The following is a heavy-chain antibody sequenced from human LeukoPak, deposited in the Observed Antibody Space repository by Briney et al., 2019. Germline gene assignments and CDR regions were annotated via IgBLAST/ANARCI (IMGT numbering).Heavy chain of an antibody. CDR2: ISYDGSNQ. V-gene: IGHV3-30*03. CDR1: GFNFANHA. J-gene: IGHJ4*02. Sequence: GGSLRLSCAASGFNFANHAMHWVRQAPGKGLEWVAVISYDGSNQFYADSVKGRFTISRDNSKNTLNLQMISLRAEDTAVYNCARDLTSAGTMDYWGQGTLVTVSS. CDR3: ARDLTSAGTMDY. D-gene: IGHD6-19*01.